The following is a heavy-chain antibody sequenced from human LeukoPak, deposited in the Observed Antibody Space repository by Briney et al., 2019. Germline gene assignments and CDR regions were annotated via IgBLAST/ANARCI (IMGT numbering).Heavy chain of an antibody. CDR3: VALLAAAGYY. D-gene: IGHD6-13*01. V-gene: IGHV4-39*01. J-gene: IGHJ4*02. Sequence: PSETLSLTCPVSGGSITSSSYYWGWIRQPPEKGLEWIGSIFYTGGTHYSPSLKSRVTISVDTSKNQFSLKLSSVTAADTAVYYCVALLAAAGYYWGQGTLVTVSS. CDR2: IFYTGGT. CDR1: GGSITSSSYY.